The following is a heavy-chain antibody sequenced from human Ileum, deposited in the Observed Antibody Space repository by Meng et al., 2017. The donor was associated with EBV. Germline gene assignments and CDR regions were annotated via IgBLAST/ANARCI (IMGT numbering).Heavy chain of an antibody. CDR1: GGTFSNYA. V-gene: IGHV1-69*06. J-gene: IGHJ4*02. CDR3: ARWAGHCSSANCFPPLDY. Sequence: QSGAEVKNPGSSVKVSCKASGGTFSNYAISWVRQAPGQGLEWMGGIIPIFATPNYAQKFQDRITITADTSTTTAYMELSSLTSEDTAIYYCARWAGHCSSANCFPPLDYWGQGTLVTASS. CDR2: IIPIFATP. D-gene: IGHD2-2*03.